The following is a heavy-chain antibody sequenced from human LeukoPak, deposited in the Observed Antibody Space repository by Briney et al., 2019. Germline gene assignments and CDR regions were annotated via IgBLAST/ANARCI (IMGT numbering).Heavy chain of an antibody. J-gene: IGHJ5*02. V-gene: IGHV1-2*02. CDR3: ARCRVHLQVLVRWLVPNWFDP. CDR2: INPNSGGT. D-gene: IGHD6-19*01. Sequence: GASVKVSCKASGYTFTGYYMHWVRQAPGQGLEWMGWINPNSGGTNYAQKYQGRVTITRDTSISTAYMELSRLRSDDPAVYYCARCRVHLQVLVRWLVPNWFDPWGQGTLVTVSS. CDR1: GYTFTGYY.